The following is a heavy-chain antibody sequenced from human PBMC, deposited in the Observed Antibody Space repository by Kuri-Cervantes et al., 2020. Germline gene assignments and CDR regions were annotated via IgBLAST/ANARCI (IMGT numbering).Heavy chain of an antibody. V-gene: IGHV3-30*02. Sequence: GESLKISCAASGFTFRTYGMHWFRQAPGKGLEWMAVIWYDGSKKFYTDSVKGRFTISRDNSKNTLYLQMNSLRPDDTAVYYCAKEQRGGVGGGGGYWGQGTLVTVSS. CDR2: IWYDGSKK. J-gene: IGHJ4*02. D-gene: IGHD2-15*01. CDR3: AKEQRGGVGGGGGY. CDR1: GFTFRTYG.